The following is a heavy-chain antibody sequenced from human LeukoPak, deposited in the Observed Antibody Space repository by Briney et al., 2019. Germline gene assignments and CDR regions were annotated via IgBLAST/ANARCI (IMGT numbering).Heavy chain of an antibody. J-gene: IGHJ4*02. Sequence: GGSLRLYCAASGFTFSSYSMKWVRQAPGKGLEWVSSISSSSSYIYYADSVKGRFTISRDNAKNSLYLQMNSLRAEDTAVYYCAKAAGYSSGWYVGDYFDYWGQGTLVTVSP. V-gene: IGHV3-21*04. CDR1: GFTFSSYS. CDR2: ISSSSSYI. D-gene: IGHD6-19*01. CDR3: AKAAGYSSGWYVGDYFDY.